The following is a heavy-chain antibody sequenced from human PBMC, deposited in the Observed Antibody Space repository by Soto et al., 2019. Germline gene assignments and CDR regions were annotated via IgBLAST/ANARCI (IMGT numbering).Heavy chain of an antibody. J-gene: IGHJ3*02. CDR2: INHSGST. CDR3: ARALKDYGDYDSEGAFDI. D-gene: IGHD4-17*01. CDR1: GGSFSGYY. Sequence: QVQLQQWGAGLLKPSETLSLTCAVYGGSFSGYYWSWIRQPPGKGLEWIGEINHSGSTNYNPSLKSRVTISVDTSKNQFSLKLSSVTAADTAVYYCARALKDYGDYDSEGAFDIWGQGTMVTVSS. V-gene: IGHV4-34*01.